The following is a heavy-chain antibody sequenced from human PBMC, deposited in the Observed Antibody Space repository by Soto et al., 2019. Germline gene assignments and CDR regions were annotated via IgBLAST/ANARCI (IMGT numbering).Heavy chain of an antibody. CDR2: ISSSGSTI. CDR3: ARGTIEYSSSSGVGYYMDV. J-gene: IGHJ6*03. D-gene: IGHD6-6*01. CDR1: GFTFSSYE. Sequence: GGSLRLSCAASGFTFSSYEMNWVRQAPGKGLEWVSYISSSGSTIYYADSVKGRFTISRDNAKNSLYLQMNSLRAEDTAVYYCARGTIEYSSSSGVGYYMDVWGKGTTVTVSS. V-gene: IGHV3-48*03.